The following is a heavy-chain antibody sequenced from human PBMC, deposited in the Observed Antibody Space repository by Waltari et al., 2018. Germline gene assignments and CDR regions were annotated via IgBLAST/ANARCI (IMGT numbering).Heavy chain of an antibody. CDR3: ARVANSGYDDRGHFDL. CDR1: GGAIGTYY. CDR2: IFRTGST. D-gene: IGHD5-12*01. Sequence: QVQLHESGPGLVKPSETLSLTCTVSGGAIGTYYWSWIRQSPGKGLEWVAYIFRTGSTNDNPSLGSRVTMSVDSSTNQFSLKLSSVTAADTAVYFCARVANSGYDDRGHFDLWGQGTLVTVSS. V-gene: IGHV4-59*01. J-gene: IGHJ4*02.